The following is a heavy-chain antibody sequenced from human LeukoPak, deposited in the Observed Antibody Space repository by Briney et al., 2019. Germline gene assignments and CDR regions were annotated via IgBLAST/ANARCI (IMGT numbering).Heavy chain of an antibody. CDR1: GFTFSSYE. CDR2: ISSSSSTI. J-gene: IGHJ5*02. D-gene: IGHD3-9*01. Sequence: PGGSLRLSCAASGFTFSSYEMNWVRQAPGKGLEWVSYISSSSSTIYYADSVKGRFTISRDNAKNSLYLQMNSLRAEDTAVYYCAKVRYFDWLLPDNWFDPWGQGTLVTVSS. CDR3: AKVRYFDWLLPDNWFDP. V-gene: IGHV3-48*03.